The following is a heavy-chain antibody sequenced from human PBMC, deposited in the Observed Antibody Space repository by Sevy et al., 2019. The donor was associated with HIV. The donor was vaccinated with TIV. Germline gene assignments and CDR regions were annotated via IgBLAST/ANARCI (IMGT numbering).Heavy chain of an antibody. CDR1: GFTFSSYA. V-gene: IGHV3-23*01. J-gene: IGHJ3*02. CDR2: ISGSGGST. Sequence: GGSLRLSCAASGFTFSSYAMSWVRQAPGKGLEWVSAISGSGGSTYYADSVKGRFTISRDNYKNTLYLQMNSLRAEDAAVDYCAKDEGIVATIGVDIWGQGTMVTVSS. D-gene: IGHD5-12*01. CDR3: AKDEGIVATIGVDI.